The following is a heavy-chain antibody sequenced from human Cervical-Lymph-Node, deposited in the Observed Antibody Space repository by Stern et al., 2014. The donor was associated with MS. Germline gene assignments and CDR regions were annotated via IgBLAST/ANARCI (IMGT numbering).Heavy chain of an antibody. CDR3: AXXSEXXDXWYSLGYDL. D-gene: IGHD2-8*02. CDR1: GGTFSKFP. CDR2: IFAVFGTP. Sequence: VXLVESGAEVTKPGSSVKVSCKASGGTFSKFPSSWVRQAPGQGLEWMGGIFAVFGTPTYAQKFRDRVTVTAAVSTSTVTMELSSLRSDDTAVYYCAXXSEXXDXWYSLGYDLWGQGTLVTVSS. V-gene: IGHV1-69*01. J-gene: IGHJ5*02.